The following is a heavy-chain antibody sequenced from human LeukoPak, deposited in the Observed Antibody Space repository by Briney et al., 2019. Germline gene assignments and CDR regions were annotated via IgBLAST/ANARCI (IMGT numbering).Heavy chain of an antibody. CDR2: IIPILGIA. Sequence: ASVKVSCKASGGTFSSYAISWVRQAPGQGLEWMGRIIPILGIANYAQKFQGRVTITADKSTSTAYMELSSLRSEDTAVYYCATSPSPPTYYYGSGSYDNWFDPWGQGTLVTVSS. D-gene: IGHD3-10*01. CDR1: GGTFSSYA. V-gene: IGHV1-69*04. CDR3: ATSPSPPTYYYGSGSYDNWFDP. J-gene: IGHJ5*02.